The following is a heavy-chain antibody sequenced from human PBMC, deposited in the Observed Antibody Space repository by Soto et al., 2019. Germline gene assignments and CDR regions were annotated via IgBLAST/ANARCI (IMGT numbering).Heavy chain of an antibody. CDR3: ARLNPSCRGCNCYDYFDY. J-gene: IGHJ4*02. D-gene: IGHD2-15*01. CDR2: IYFSGTT. CDR1: GGSVSSIDYY. V-gene: IGHV4-39*01. Sequence: QLQLQESGPGLVKPSETLSLTCTVSGGSVSSIDYYWGWLRQPPGKGLEWIGSIYFSGTTYYNPSLKSRVTISVDTSKNQFFLKLRSVTAAATAVYYCARLNPSCRGCNCYDYFDYWGQGTLVTVSS.